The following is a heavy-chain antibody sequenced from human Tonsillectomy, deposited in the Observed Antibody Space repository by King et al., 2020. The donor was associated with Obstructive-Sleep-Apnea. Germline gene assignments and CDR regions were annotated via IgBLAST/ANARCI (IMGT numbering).Heavy chain of an antibody. J-gene: IGHJ5*02. CDR2: IYYSGST. CDR1: GGSISSYY. CDR3: ARDAHRGAMVLNWFDP. V-gene: IGHV4-59*01. Sequence: QLQESGPGLVKPSETLSLTCTVSGGSISSYYWSWIRQPPGKGLEWIGYIYYSGSTNYNPSLKSRVTISVDTSKNQFSLKLSPVTAADTAVYYCARDAHRGAMVLNWFDPWGQGTLVTVSS. D-gene: IGHD3-10*01.